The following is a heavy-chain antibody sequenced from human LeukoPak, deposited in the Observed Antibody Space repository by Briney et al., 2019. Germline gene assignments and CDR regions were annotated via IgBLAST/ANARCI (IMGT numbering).Heavy chain of an antibody. CDR2: ISGSGGST. CDR1: GFTFSSYA. Sequence: GGSLRLSCAASGFTFSSYAMSWVRQAPGKGLEWVSAISGSGGSTYYPDSVKGRFTISRDNSKNTLYLRMNSLRAEDTAVYYCAPQRYCSGGSCLGYFDYWGQGTLVTVSS. J-gene: IGHJ4*02. V-gene: IGHV3-23*01. CDR3: APQRYCSGGSCLGYFDY. D-gene: IGHD2-15*01.